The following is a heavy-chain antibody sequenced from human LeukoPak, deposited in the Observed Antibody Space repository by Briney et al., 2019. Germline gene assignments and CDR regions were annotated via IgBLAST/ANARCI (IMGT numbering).Heavy chain of an antibody. Sequence: SETLSLTCTVSGRSISSTSYYWDWVRQPPGKGLEWIGNVYYGGNTFYNSSLESRVTISVDMSKNQFSLKLTSLTAADTAVYYCARQRADYFYHYLDVWGKGTSVTVSS. CDR3: ARQRADYFYHYLDV. V-gene: IGHV4-39*01. CDR2: VYYGGNT. CDR1: GRSISSTSYY. J-gene: IGHJ6*03.